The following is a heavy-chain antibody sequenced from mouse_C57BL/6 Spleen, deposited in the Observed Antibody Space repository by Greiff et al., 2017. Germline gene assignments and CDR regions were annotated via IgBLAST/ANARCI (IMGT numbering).Heavy chain of an antibody. CDR1: GFTFSDYG. V-gene: IGHV5-17*01. Sequence: EVKLVESGGGLVKPGGSLKLSCAASGFTFSDYGMHWVRQAPEKGLEWVVYISSGSSTIYYADTVKGRFTISRDNAKNTLFLQMTSLRSEDTAMYYCARLPYGNYNYYAMDYWGQGTSVTVSS. CDR3: ARLPYGNYNYYAMDY. D-gene: IGHD2-1*01. CDR2: ISSGSSTI. J-gene: IGHJ4*01.